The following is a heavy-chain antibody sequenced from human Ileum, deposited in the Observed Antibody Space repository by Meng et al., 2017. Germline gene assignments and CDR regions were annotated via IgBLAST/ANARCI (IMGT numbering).Heavy chain of an antibody. J-gene: IGHJ3*02. D-gene: IGHD2-15*01. V-gene: IGHV1-2*06. CDR1: AYTFTAYY. Sequence: ASVKVSCKASAYTFTAYYIHWVRQAPGQGLEWTGRINPNNGGPTYSPRFQGRVTMTRDTSLNTAYMELNRLTSDDTAIYYCARGLFESPGSGHDAFDIWGQGTMVTVSS. CDR3: ARGLFESPGSGHDAFDI. CDR2: INPNNGGP.